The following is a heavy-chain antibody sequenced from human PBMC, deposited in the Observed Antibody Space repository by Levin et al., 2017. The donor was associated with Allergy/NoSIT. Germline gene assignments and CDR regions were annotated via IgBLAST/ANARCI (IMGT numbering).Heavy chain of an antibody. Sequence: GESLKISCKASGHTFTSYGISWVRQAPGQGLEWMGWISAYNGNTNYAQKLQGRVTMTTDTYTSTAYIELRSLRSGDTAVYYCARLGHYGDYVDYWGQGTLVTVSS. V-gene: IGHV1-18*01. D-gene: IGHD4-17*01. CDR1: GHTFTSYG. CDR3: ARLGHYGDYVDY. CDR2: ISAYNGNT. J-gene: IGHJ4*02.